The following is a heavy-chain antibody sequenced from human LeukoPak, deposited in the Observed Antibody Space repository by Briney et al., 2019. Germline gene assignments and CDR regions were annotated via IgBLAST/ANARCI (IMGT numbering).Heavy chain of an antibody. V-gene: IGHV4-30-4*08. CDR2: IYYSGST. Sequence: PSETLSLTCTVSGGSISSGDYYWSWIRQPPGKGLEWIGYIYYSGSTYYNPSLKSRVTLSVDTSKNQFSLKLSSATAADTAVYYCAREFRRYSGYDPGDYWGQGTLVTVSS. CDR1: GGSISSGDYY. CDR3: AREFRRYSGYDPGDY. J-gene: IGHJ4*02. D-gene: IGHD5-12*01.